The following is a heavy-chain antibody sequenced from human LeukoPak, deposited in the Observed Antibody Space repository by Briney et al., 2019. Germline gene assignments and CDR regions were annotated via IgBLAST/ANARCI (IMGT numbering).Heavy chain of an antibody. J-gene: IGHJ4*02. CDR2: ISGSGGST. Sequence: GGSLRLSCAASGFTFSSYAMSWVRQAPGEGLGWVSAISGSGGSTYYADSVKGRVTTSRDNSKNTLYLQMNSLRAEDTAVYYCGRAYSSSWYDYWGQGTLVTVSS. CDR3: GRAYSSSWYDY. V-gene: IGHV3-23*01. D-gene: IGHD6-13*01. CDR1: GFTFSSYA.